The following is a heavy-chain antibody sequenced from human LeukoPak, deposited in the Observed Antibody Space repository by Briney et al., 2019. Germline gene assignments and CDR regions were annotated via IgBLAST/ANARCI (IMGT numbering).Heavy chain of an antibody. J-gene: IGHJ3*02. CDR3: AREFGDYYDSSGYWVRAFDI. D-gene: IGHD3-22*01. CDR1: GFTFSDYY. CDR2: ISSSISYT. Sequence: GGSLKLSCEASGFTFSDYYMSWIRQAPGKGLEWVSYISSSISYTNYADSVKGRFTISRDNAKNSLYLQMNSLRAEDTAVYYCAREFGDYYDSSGYWVRAFDIWGQGTMVTVSS. V-gene: IGHV3-11*05.